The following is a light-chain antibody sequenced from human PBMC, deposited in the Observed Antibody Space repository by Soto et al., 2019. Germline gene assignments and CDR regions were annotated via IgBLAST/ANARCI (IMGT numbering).Light chain of an antibody. J-gene: IGKJ4*01. CDR3: QHYNNWPLT. Sequence: EIVMTQSPATLSVSPGERASLSCRASQSVSSNLAWYQQKPGQTPRLLIYATSTRATGIPARFSGSGSATEFTLTISSLQSEDFAVYYCQHYNNWPLTFGGGTKVEI. V-gene: IGKV3-15*01. CDR1: QSVSSN. CDR2: ATS.